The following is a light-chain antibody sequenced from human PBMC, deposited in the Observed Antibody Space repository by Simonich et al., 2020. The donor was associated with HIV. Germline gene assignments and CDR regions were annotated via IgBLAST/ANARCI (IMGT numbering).Light chain of an antibody. CDR3: CSYAGRSTLV. CDR1: KLGDKY. J-gene: IGLJ2*01. V-gene: IGLV3-1*01. CDR2: QDS. Sequence: SYELTQPPSVSVSPGQTASITCSGDKLGDKYACWYQQKPGQSPVLVIYQDSKRPSGVPDRFSGSKSGNTASLTISGLQAEDEADYYCCSYAGRSTLVFGGGTKLTVL.